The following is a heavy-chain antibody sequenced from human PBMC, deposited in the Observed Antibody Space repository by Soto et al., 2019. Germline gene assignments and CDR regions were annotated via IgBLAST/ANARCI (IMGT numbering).Heavy chain of an antibody. J-gene: IGHJ3*01. CDR2: VKSDGST. Sequence: EVQLVESGGDLVQPGGSLRLSCAASGFIFSSYWMHWVRQAPGKGLVWVSRVKSDGSTYYADSVKGRFTISRDNAKHKLYLQMNSLTVEDTAVYYCARGIRGHYGSDVWGQGTMVTVSS. V-gene: IGHV3-74*01. CDR3: ARGIRGHYGSDV. D-gene: IGHD5-12*01. CDR1: GFIFSSYW.